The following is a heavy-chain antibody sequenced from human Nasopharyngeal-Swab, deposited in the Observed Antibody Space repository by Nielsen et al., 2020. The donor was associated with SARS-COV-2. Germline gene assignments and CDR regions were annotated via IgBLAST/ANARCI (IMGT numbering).Heavy chain of an antibody. D-gene: IGHD1-26*01. CDR1: GFTFSSYA. CDR3: VREFEATGATYLDY. Sequence: LSLTCAASGFTFSSYAMHWVRQAPGKGLEWVAVISYDGSNKYYADSVKGRFTISRDNSKNTLYLQMNSLRAEDTAVYYCVREFEATGATYLDYWGLGTLVTVSS. V-gene: IGHV3-30-3*01. J-gene: IGHJ4*02. CDR2: ISYDGSNK.